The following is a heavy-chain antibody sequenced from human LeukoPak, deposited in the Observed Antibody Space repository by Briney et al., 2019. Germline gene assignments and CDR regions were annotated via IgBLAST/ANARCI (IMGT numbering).Heavy chain of an antibody. CDR1: GYTFTGYY. Sequence: AAVKVSCKASGYTFTGYYMHWVRQAPGQGLEWMGWINPNSGGTNYAQKFQGRVTMTRDTSISTAYMELSRPRSDDTAVYYCARDLSYCSRTSCFPSDYWGQGTLVTVSS. J-gene: IGHJ4*02. CDR2: INPNSGGT. CDR3: ARDLSYCSRTSCFPSDY. V-gene: IGHV1-2*02. D-gene: IGHD2-2*01.